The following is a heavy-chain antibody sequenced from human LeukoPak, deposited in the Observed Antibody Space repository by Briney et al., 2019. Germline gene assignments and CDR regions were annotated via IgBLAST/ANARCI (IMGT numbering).Heavy chain of an antibody. CDR3: AKEDQQMVYYFDH. J-gene: IGHJ4*02. V-gene: IGHV3-23*01. Sequence: GGSLRLTCAASRFIYSSYAMSWVRQAPGKGLEWVSGISGSGGSTYYADSVKGRFTISRDNSKNTLYLQMNSLRAEDTAVYYCAKEDQQMVYYFDHWGQGTLVTVSS. CDR2: ISGSGGST. D-gene: IGHD6-13*01. CDR1: RFIYSSYA.